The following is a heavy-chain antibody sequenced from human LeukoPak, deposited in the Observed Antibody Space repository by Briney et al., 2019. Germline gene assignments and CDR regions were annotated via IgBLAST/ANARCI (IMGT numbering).Heavy chain of an antibody. Sequence: ASVKVSCKVSGYTLTELSMHWVRQAPGKGLEWMGGFDPEDGETIYAQKFQGRVTMTEDTSTGTAYMELSSLRSEDTAVYYCAIRPAPGYSYGHGVDYWGQGTLVTVSS. V-gene: IGHV1-24*01. CDR3: AIRPAPGYSYGHGVDY. D-gene: IGHD5-18*01. CDR2: FDPEDGET. J-gene: IGHJ4*02. CDR1: GYTLTELS.